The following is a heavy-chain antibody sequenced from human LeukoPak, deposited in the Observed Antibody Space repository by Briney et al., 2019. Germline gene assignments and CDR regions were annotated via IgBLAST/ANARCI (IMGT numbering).Heavy chain of an antibody. V-gene: IGHV1-69*13. D-gene: IGHD6-19*01. Sequence: SVKVSCKVSGYTLTELSMHWVRQAPGQGLEWMGGIIPIFGTANYAQKFQGRVTITADESTSTAYMELSSLRSEDTAVYYCASQAVAGNLDYWGQGTLVTVSS. CDR3: ASQAVAGNLDY. CDR2: IIPIFGTA. CDR1: GYTLTELS. J-gene: IGHJ4*02.